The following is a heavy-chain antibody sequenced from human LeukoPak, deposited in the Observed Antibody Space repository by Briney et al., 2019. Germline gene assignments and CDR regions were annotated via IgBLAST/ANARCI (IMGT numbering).Heavy chain of an antibody. D-gene: IGHD3-22*01. V-gene: IGHV4-30-4*01. CDR1: GGSISSGDYY. Sequence: SETLSLTCTVSGGSISSGDYYWSWIRQPPGKGPEWIGYIYYSGSTYYNPSLKSRVTISVDTSKNQFSLKLSSVTAADTAVYYCARDISYYDKGFDPWGQGTLVTVSS. J-gene: IGHJ5*02. CDR2: IYYSGST. CDR3: ARDISYYDKGFDP.